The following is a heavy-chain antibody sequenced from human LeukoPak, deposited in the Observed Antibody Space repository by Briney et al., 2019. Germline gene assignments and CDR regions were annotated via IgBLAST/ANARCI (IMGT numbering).Heavy chain of an antibody. D-gene: IGHD6-19*01. CDR3: ARDRSLYSRGIDY. CDR2: INPNSGGT. Sequence: ASVKVSCKASGYTFTGYYMHWVRQAPGQGLEWMGWINPNSGGTNYAQKFQGRVTMTRDTSISTAYMELSRLRSDDTAVYYCARDRSLYSRGIDYWGQGTLVTVSS. J-gene: IGHJ4*02. V-gene: IGHV1-2*02. CDR1: GYTFTGYY.